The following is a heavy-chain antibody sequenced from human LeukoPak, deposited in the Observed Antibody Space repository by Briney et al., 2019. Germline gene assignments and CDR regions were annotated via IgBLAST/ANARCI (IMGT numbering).Heavy chain of an antibody. CDR2: IRYDGSNK. CDR3: AKDRLTMVRGVNWFDP. CDR1: GFTFSSYG. Sequence: GGSLRLSCAASGFTFSSYGMHWVRQAPGKGLEWVAFIRYDGSNKYYADSVKGRFTISRDNSKNTLYLQVNSLRAEDTAVYYCAKDRLTMVRGVNWFDPWGQGTLVTVSS. V-gene: IGHV3-30*02. J-gene: IGHJ5*02. D-gene: IGHD3-10*01.